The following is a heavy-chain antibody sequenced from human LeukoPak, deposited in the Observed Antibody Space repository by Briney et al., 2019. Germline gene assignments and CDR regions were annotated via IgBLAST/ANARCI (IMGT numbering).Heavy chain of an antibody. Sequence: ASVKVSCKSSGYTFTGYYIHWVRQAPGQGLEWMGWINPHSGGTNYAQKLQGRVTMTRDTSISTAYMELSRLRSDGTVVDYGAGWGVIGCSGPTCNHVFDCWGQGTLVTVSS. J-gene: IGHJ4*02. CDR2: INPHSGGT. CDR1: GYTFTGYY. CDR3: AGWGVIGCSGPTCNHVFDC. V-gene: IGHV1-2*02. D-gene: IGHD2-15*01.